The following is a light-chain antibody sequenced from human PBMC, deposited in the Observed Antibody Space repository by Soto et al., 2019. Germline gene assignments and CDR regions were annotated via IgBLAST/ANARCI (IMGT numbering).Light chain of an antibody. CDR3: TAWDDSLSGVF. Sequence: QSALTQPPSASGTPGQRVTISCSGSSSNIGSNTVNWYQQLPGTAPKLLIYRNDQRPSGVPDRFSGSKSGTSASLAISGLQSEDETDYYCTAWDDSLSGVFFGGGTKLTVL. CDR1: SSNIGSNT. V-gene: IGLV1-44*01. CDR2: RND. J-gene: IGLJ2*01.